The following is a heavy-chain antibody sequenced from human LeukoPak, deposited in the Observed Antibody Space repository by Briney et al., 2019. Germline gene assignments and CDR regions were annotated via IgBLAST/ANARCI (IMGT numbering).Heavy chain of an antibody. CDR2: ISGSGGST. Sequence: GGSLRLSCAASGFTFSSYAMSWVRQAPGKGLEWVSAISGSGGSTYYADSVKGRFTISRDNSKNTLYLQMNSLRAEDTAVYYCAKGRVHHYSRGELDYWGQGTLVTVSS. CDR3: AKGRVHHYSRGELDY. V-gene: IGHV3-23*01. J-gene: IGHJ4*02. D-gene: IGHD4-11*01. CDR1: GFTFSSYA.